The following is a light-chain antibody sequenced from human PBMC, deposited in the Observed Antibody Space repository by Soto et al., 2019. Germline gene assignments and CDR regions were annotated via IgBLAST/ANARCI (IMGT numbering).Light chain of an antibody. CDR1: QGINNY. CDR3: QKYSSVPV. Sequence: DIPMTQSPSSLSASVGDRVTITCRASQGINNYVAWYQQKPGRPPKLLIYAASTLQSGVPSRFSGSGSGTDFTLTINSLQPDDVATYYCQKYSSVPVFGPGTKVDIK. CDR2: AAS. V-gene: IGKV1-27*01. J-gene: IGKJ3*01.